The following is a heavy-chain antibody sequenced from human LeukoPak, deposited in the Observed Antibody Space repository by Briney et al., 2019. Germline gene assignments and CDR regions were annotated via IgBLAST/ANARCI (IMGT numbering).Heavy chain of an antibody. CDR1: GFTFNSYA. D-gene: IGHD3-9*01. CDR3: AKNLGYDILTGYSDWYYYGMDV. J-gene: IGHJ6*02. CDR2: ISDSGGGT. V-gene: IGHV3-23*01. Sequence: PGGSLRLSCAASGFTFNSYAMSWVRQAPGKGLEWVSGISDSGGGTHYADSVKGRFTISRDNSKNTLSLQLNSLRAEDTATYYCAKNLGYDILTGYSDWYYYGMDVWGQGTTVTVSS.